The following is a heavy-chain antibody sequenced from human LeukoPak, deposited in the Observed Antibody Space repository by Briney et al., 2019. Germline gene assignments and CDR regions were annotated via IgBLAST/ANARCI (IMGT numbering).Heavy chain of an antibody. Sequence: GGSLRLSCAASGFTFSKYAMSWVCQAPGKWLEWVSAISGSDGSTNYADSVKGRFTISRDNAKNSLYLQMNSLRAEDTAVYYCARDRDNVAGSRGYFDYWGQGTLVTVSS. V-gene: IGHV3-23*01. D-gene: IGHD6-19*01. CDR3: ARDRDNVAGSRGYFDY. J-gene: IGHJ4*02. CDR1: GFTFSKYA. CDR2: ISGSDGST.